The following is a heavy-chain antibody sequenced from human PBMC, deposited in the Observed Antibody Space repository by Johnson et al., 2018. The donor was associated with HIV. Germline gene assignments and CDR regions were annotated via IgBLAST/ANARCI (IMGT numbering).Heavy chain of an antibody. CDR3: AKGQYSSSPCAFDI. Sequence: LVASGGGVVQPGRSLLLSCAASGFTFSSYAMHWVRQAPGKGLEWVAFIRYDGSNKYYAYSVKGRFTISRDNSKNTLYLQMNSLRAEDTAVYYCAKGQYSSSPCAFDIWGQGIMVTVAS. CDR2: IRYDGSNK. CDR1: GFTFSSYA. V-gene: IGHV3-30*02. J-gene: IGHJ3*02. D-gene: IGHD6-6*01.